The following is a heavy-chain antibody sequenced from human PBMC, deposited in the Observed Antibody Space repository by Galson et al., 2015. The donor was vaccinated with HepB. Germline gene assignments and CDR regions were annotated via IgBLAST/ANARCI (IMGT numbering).Heavy chain of an antibody. D-gene: IGHD5/OR15-5a*01. CDR2: IYYSGST. J-gene: IGHJ5*02. Sequence: LSLTCTVSGGSVSSGSYYWSWIRQPPGKGLEWIGYIYYSGSTNYNPSLKSRVTISVDTSKNQFSLKLSPVTAADTAVYYCARSVRVSPTLRWFDPWGQGTLVTVSS. CDR1: GGSVSSGSYY. V-gene: IGHV4-61*01. CDR3: ARSVRVSPTLRWFDP.